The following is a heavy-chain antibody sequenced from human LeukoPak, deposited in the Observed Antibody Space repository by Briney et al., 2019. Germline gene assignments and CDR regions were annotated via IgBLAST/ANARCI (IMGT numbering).Heavy chain of an antibody. Sequence: SGTLSLTCVVSGGSISGSNWWSWVRQPPGKGLEWIGSIYYSGSTYYNPSLKSRVTISVDTSKNQFSLNLSSVTAADTAVYYCARVGRYYYYGVDVWGQGTTVTVSS. CDR2: IYYSGST. D-gene: IGHD1-26*01. CDR3: ARVGRYYYYGVDV. CDR1: GGSISGSNW. J-gene: IGHJ6*02. V-gene: IGHV4-4*02.